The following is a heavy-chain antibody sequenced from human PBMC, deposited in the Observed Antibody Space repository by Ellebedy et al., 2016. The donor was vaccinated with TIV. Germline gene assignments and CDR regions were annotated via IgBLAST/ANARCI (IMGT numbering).Heavy chain of an antibody. D-gene: IGHD5-12*01. CDR2: IWWDGNTQ. J-gene: IGHJ5*01. CDR3: ARRPGPHCPTITCSPGWFDS. V-gene: IGHV3-33*01. CDR1: GFSFGTYG. Sequence: GESLKISXAASGFSFGTYGMHWFRQAPGKGPEWVATIWWDGNTQHYADSVKGRFTISRDNSKNTLYLQMNNLRAEDTAVYYSARRPGPHCPTITCSPGWFDSWGQGSLVTVSS.